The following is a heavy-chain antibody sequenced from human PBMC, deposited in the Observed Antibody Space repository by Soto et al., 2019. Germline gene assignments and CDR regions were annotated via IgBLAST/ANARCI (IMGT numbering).Heavy chain of an antibody. V-gene: IGHV4-30-4*01. CDR2: IYYGGST. D-gene: IGHD4-4*01. J-gene: IGHJ4*02. CDR3: ATAGLMTTAPNLDY. CDR1: GGSISSGDYY. Sequence: QVQLQESGPGLLKPSQTLSLTCTVSGGSISSGDYYWSWIRQPPGKGLEWIGYIYYGGSTSYNPSLRSGVAIPVDTSNNYFSRKLSLLTAADLAVCYCATAGLMTTAPNLDYWPQRTLVTVAS.